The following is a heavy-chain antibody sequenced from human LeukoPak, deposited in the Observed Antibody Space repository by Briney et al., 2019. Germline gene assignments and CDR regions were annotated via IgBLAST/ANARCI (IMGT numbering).Heavy chain of an antibody. CDR1: GFTFSNYW. D-gene: IGHD1-26*01. Sequence: PGDFLRLSCAASGFTFSNYWMHWVRQGPGKGLVWVSRISGHRSGARYPDSVKGRFTISRDNAKNTLYLHINSLRAEDTAVYYCARGGSPPEALGDTFDIWGQGTMVTVS. V-gene: IGHV3-74*01. CDR2: ISGHRSGA. CDR3: ARGGSPPEALGDTFDI. J-gene: IGHJ3*02.